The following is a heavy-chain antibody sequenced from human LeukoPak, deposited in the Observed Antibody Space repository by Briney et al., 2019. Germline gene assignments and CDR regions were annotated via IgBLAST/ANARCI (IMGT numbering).Heavy chain of an antibody. D-gene: IGHD6-13*01. V-gene: IGHV4-38-2*01. CDR1: GYSISSGNY. Sequence: SETLSLTCAVSGYSISSGNYWGWIRQPPGKGLAWIGFIYHTGSTYYSPSLKSRVTMSVDTSKNQFSLKLSSVTAADTAIHYCARVRGSSSRGYYFDYWGQGTLVTVSS. CDR2: IYHTGST. J-gene: IGHJ4*02. CDR3: ARVRGSSSRGYYFDY.